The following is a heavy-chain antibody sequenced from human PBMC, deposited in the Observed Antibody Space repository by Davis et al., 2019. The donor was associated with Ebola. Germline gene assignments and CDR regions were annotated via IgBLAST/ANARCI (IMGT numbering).Heavy chain of an antibody. J-gene: IGHJ4*02. CDR1: AYTFNIYY. D-gene: IGHD6-13*01. V-gene: IGHV1-46*02. CDR3: ASPGIAAGATRY. CDR2: INPSGGTT. Sequence: ASLQVSCKASAYTFNIYYMNWVRHAPGQGLEWMGIINPSGGTTSYAQKFQHRVTMTTDTSTSTVYMVLISLNSEDTAVYYCASPGIAAGATRYWGQGTLVTVSS.